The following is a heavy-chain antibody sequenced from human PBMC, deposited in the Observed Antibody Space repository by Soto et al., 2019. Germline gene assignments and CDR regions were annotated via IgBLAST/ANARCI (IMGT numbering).Heavy chain of an antibody. V-gene: IGHV1-69*01. D-gene: IGHD5-18*01. Sequence: QVQLVQSGAEVKKPGSSVKVSGKASGGTFSSYAISWVRQAPGQGLEWMGGIIPIFGTANYAQKFQGRVTSTADESTSTAYMELSSLRSEDTAVYYCARVDTAKMDYYYYYGMDVWGQGTTVTVSS. J-gene: IGHJ6*02. CDR3: ARVDTAKMDYYYYYGMDV. CDR2: IIPIFGTA. CDR1: GGTFSSYA.